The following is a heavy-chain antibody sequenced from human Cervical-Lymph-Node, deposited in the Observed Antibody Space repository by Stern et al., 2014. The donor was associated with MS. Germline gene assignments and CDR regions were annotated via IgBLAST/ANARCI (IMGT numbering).Heavy chain of an antibody. Sequence: QITLKESGPTLVQPTQTVTLTCTLSGFSVATSGVGLGWLRQPPGKALEWVARIYWSDDKLYSPSLKNRLTIIKDPSKNQVVLTMTNVDPVDTATYYCAHSRVKYCRGGTCYSSLFDYWGQGTLVTVSS. CDR2: IYWSDDK. CDR1: GFSVATSGVG. V-gene: IGHV2-5*01. D-gene: IGHD2-15*01. CDR3: AHSRVKYCRGGTCYSSLFDY. J-gene: IGHJ4*02.